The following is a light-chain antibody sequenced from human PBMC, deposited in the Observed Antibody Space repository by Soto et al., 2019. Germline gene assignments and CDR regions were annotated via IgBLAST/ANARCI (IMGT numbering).Light chain of an antibody. CDR3: CSYAGSYTLYV. J-gene: IGLJ1*01. V-gene: IGLV2-11*01. CDR2: DVS. CDR1: SSDVGGYNY. Sequence: QSALTQPRSVSGSPGQSATISCTGTSSDVGGYNYVSWYQQHPGKAPKLMIYDVSKRPSGVPDRFSGSKSGNTASLTISGLQAEDEADYYCCSYAGSYTLYVFGTGTRSPS.